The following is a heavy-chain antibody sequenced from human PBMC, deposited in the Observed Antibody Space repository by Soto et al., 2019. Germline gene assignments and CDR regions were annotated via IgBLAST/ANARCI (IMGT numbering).Heavy chain of an antibody. Sequence: EVQLLESGGGLVQPGGSLRLSCAASGLTFSSYAMSWVRQAPGRGLEWVAVISNTGLTAHYADSVKGRFTISRDNSKRTVYLQMNSLRVDDKAVYFCAKDPLWGQWLEYGYLDQWAQGNLVTVSS. J-gene: IGHJ5*02. CDR1: GLTFSSYA. V-gene: IGHV3-23*01. D-gene: IGHD6-19*01. CDR2: ISNTGLTA. CDR3: AKDPLWGQWLEYGYLDQ.